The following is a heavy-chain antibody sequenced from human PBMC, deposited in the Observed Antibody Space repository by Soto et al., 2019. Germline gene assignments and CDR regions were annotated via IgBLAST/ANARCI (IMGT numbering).Heavy chain of an antibody. V-gene: IGHV3-33*01. Sequence: QVQLVESGGGVVQPGRSLRLSCAASGFTFSSYGMHWVRQAPGKGLEWVAVIWYDGSNKYYADSVKGRFTISRDNSKNTLYLQMNSLRAEDTAVYCCARGVREGYCTNGVCYYPYFDYWGQGTLVTVSS. CDR2: IWYDGSNK. CDR3: ARGVREGYCTNGVCYYPYFDY. CDR1: GFTFSSYG. D-gene: IGHD2-8*01. J-gene: IGHJ4*02.